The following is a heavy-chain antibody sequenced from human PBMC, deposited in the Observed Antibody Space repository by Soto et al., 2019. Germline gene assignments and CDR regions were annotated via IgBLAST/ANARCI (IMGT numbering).Heavy chain of an antibody. Sequence: SETLSLTCTVSGGSISSSSYYWNWIRQPPGKGLEWIGSVYYSGTTYYNPSLKRRVTISVDTYNQFSLKLSSVTAADTAFYYCARRPMVGPLAANASDIWGQGPMVTLSS. J-gene: IGHJ3*02. D-gene: IGHD5-12*01. CDR2: VYYSGTT. CDR1: GGSISSSSYY. V-gene: IGHV4-39*01. CDR3: ARRPMVGPLAANASDI.